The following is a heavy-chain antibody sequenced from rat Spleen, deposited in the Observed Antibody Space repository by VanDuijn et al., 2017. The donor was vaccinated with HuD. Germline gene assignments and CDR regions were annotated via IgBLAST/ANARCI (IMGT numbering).Heavy chain of an antibody. Sequence: VQLKESGPGLVQPSQTLSLTCTVSGISLSSYGIIWVRQPPGKGLEWMGVIWGDGNTVYDSGFKSRLSISRDTSKSQVFLKMNSLQTEDTAMYFCARPHSYYGYKSYYFDYWGQGVMVTVSS. D-gene: IGHD1-7*01. J-gene: IGHJ2*01. CDR1: GISLSSYG. V-gene: IGHV2-13*01. CDR3: ARPHSYYGYKSYYFDY. CDR2: IWGDGNT.